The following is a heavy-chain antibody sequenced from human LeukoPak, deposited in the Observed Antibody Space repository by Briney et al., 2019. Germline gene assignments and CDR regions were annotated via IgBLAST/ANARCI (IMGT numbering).Heavy chain of an antibody. CDR1: GFTFSSYA. Sequence: PGGSLRLSCAASGFTFSSYAMHWVRQAPGKGLEWVAFIRYDGSNKYYADSVKGRYTISRDNSKNTLYLQMNSLRAEDTAVYYCARDPSFGYSGSPRDYWGQGILVTVSS. J-gene: IGHJ4*02. D-gene: IGHD1-26*01. CDR2: IRYDGSNK. V-gene: IGHV3-30*02. CDR3: ARDPSFGYSGSPRDY.